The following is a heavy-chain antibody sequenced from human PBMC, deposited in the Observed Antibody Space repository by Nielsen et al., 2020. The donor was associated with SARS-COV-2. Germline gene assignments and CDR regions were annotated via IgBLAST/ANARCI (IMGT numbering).Heavy chain of an antibody. V-gene: IGHV1-3*04. CDR1: GYTFTTYI. J-gene: IGHJ4*02. D-gene: IGHD2-2*01. CDR2: INTGNGNT. CDR3: ARSRGCSATSCFFDY. Sequence: ASVKVSCKASGYTFTTYIIHWVRQAPGQGLEWMGWINTGNGNTKRSQKFQGRVTITRDASASTAFLGLSSLKSEDTAVYYCARSRGCSATSCFFDYWGQGALVTVSS.